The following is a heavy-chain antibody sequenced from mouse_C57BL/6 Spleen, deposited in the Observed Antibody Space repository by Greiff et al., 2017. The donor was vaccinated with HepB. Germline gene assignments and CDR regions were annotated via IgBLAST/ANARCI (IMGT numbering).Heavy chain of an antibody. CDR2: INPNYGTT. V-gene: IGHV1-39*01. J-gene: IGHJ2*01. CDR1: GYSFTDYN. CDR3: ARGVTGTRGYYFDY. Sequence: EVQVVESGPELVKPGASVKISCKASGYSFTDYNMNWVKQSNEKSLEWIGVINPNYGTTSYNQKFKGKATLTVDQSSSTAYMQLNSLTSEDSAVYYCARGVTGTRGYYFDYWGQGTTLTVSS. D-gene: IGHD4-1*01.